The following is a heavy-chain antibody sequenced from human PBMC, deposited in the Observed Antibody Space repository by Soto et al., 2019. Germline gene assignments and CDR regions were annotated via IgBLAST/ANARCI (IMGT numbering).Heavy chain of an antibody. CDR2: IYPGDSDT. CDR3: ARLGIAAAGFYYSYGMDV. D-gene: IGHD6-13*01. CDR1: ENNITSYW. V-gene: IGHV5-51*01. J-gene: IGHJ6*02. Sequence: PGESKKNSCNRSENNITSYWTAWGRQMHGKGLEWMGIIYPGDSDTRYSPSFQGQVTISADKSISTAYLHWSSLKASDTAMYYCARLGIAAAGFYYSYGMDVWGPGTTVTVSS.